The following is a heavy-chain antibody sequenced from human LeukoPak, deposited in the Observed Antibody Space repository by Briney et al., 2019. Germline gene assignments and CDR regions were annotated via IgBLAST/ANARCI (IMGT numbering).Heavy chain of an antibody. Sequence: GGSLRLSCAASGFTFSSYAMSWVRQAPGKGLEWVSGISGSGDNTYYADSVKGRFTISRDNSKNTLYLEMNSLRVEDTAVYYCAKEIGPLSVPLYDYWGQGILVTGSS. J-gene: IGHJ4*02. CDR1: GFTFSSYA. V-gene: IGHV3-23*01. CDR3: AKEIGPLSVPLYDY. CDR2: ISGSGDNT. D-gene: IGHD3/OR15-3a*01.